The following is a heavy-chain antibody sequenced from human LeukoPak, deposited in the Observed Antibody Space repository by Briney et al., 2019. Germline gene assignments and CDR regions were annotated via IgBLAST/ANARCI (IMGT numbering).Heavy chain of an antibody. J-gene: IGHJ3*02. CDR2: IYYSGST. D-gene: IGHD5-12*01. CDR1: GGSISSYH. CDR3: ARGNSGYDYAFDI. Sequence: PSETLSLTCTVSGGSISSYHWSWIRQPPGKGLEWIGFIYYSGSTNYNPSLKSRVIISVDTSKNQISLKLSSATAADTAVYYCARGNSGYDYAFDIWGQGTMVSVSS. V-gene: IGHV4-59*01.